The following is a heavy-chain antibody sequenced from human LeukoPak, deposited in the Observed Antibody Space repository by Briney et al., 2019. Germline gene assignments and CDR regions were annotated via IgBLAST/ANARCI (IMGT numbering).Heavy chain of an antibody. V-gene: IGHV3-53*01. CDR2: IYSGGST. CDR1: GFTDSRNY. D-gene: IGHD3-22*01. CDR3: ARGSHYYDSSGPPSYYFDY. Sequence: PGGPLRLSCAASGFTDSRNYMSWLRQAPGKGLEGVSVIYSGGSTYYADSVKGRFTISRDNSKNTLYLQMNSLRAEDTAVYYCARGSHYYDSSGPPSYYFDYWGQGTLVTVSS. J-gene: IGHJ4*02.